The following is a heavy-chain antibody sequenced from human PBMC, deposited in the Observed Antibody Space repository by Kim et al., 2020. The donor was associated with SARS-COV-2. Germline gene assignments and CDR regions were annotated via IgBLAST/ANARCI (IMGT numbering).Heavy chain of an antibody. D-gene: IGHD3-16*01. Sequence: YANSVKGRFTISRDNSKNTLYLQMGSLRAADMAVYYCARGLRPYLGGLDPWGQGTLVTVSS. CDR3: ARGLRPYLGGLDP. V-gene: IGHV3-64*01. J-gene: IGHJ5*02.